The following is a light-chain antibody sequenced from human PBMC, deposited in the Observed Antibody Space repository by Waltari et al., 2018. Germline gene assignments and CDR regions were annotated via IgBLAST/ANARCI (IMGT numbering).Light chain of an antibody. CDR2: EVS. V-gene: IGLV2-23*02. CDR1: SSDVGSYNL. Sequence: QSALTQPASVSGSPGQSLTISCTGTSSDVGSYNLVSWYQQHPGKAPKLMIYEVSKRPSGVSNRFSGSKSGNTASLTISGLQAEDEADYYCCSYAGSSVFGGGTKLTVL. CDR3: CSYAGSSV. J-gene: IGLJ3*02.